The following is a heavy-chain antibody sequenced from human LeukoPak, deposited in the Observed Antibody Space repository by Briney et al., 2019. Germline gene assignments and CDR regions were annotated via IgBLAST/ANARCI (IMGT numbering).Heavy chain of an antibody. J-gene: IGHJ4*02. CDR3: ARDLYRGYSYGYGY. V-gene: IGHV1-2*04. CDR2: IHPNIRGT. D-gene: IGHD5-18*01. CDR1: GYTLTAYY. Sequence: SVKPSCKPSGYTLTAYYIHWVRPAAGHGLEWMGWIHPNIRGTNPAKKFQGWVTMTRDTSISTDYMELSRLRSDDTAVYYCARDLYRGYSYGYGYWGQGTLVTVSS.